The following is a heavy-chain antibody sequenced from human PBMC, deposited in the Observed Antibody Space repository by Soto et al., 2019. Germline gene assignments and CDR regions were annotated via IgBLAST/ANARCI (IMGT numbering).Heavy chain of an antibody. V-gene: IGHV1-46*01. CDR2: VTPSDGSP. CDR1: EYTFTSYY. J-gene: IGHJ4*02. Sequence: QVHLVQSGAEVKKPGVSVKVSCEASEYTFTSYYIHWVRQAPGQGFEWMGIVTPSDGSPTYAPKFQGRVTMTRDTSTSTVYMELSSLRSEDTAVYYCARARMHQAPYFFDYWGQGPWSPSPQ. CDR3: ARARMHQAPYFFDY. D-gene: IGHD2-8*01.